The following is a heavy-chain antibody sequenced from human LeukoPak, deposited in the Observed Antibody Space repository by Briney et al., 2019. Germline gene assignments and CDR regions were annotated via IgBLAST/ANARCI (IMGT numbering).Heavy chain of an antibody. CDR3: ARFIAVADFDY. D-gene: IGHD6-19*01. Sequence: GGSLRLSCAASGFAFDDYGMSWVRQAPGKGLEWVPGINWNGGSTGYADSVKGRFTISRDNAKNSLYLQMNSLRAEDTALYYCARFIAVADFDYWGQGTLVTVSS. V-gene: IGHV3-20*04. CDR1: GFAFDDYG. CDR2: INWNGGST. J-gene: IGHJ4*02.